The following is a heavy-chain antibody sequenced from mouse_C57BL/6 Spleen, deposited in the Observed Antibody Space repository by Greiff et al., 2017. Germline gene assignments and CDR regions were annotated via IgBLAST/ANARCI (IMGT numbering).Heavy chain of an antibody. V-gene: IGHV1-80*01. Sequence: QVQLKQSGAELVKPGASVKISCKASGYAFSSYWMNWVKQRPGKGLEWIGQIYPGDGDTNYNGKFKGKATLTADKSSSTAYMQRSSLTSEDSAVYCCARSWVYYEYDEGYAMDYWGQGTSVTVSA. CDR1: GYAFSSYW. CDR3: ARSWVYYEYDEGYAMDY. D-gene: IGHD2-4*01. J-gene: IGHJ4*01. CDR2: IYPGDGDT.